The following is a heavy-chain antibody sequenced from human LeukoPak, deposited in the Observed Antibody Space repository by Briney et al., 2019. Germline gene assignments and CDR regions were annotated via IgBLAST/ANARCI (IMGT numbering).Heavy chain of an antibody. CDR3: ARDSGTTVGYFDY. CDR1: GFTVSTNY. V-gene: IGHV3-66*01. Sequence: GGSLRLSCAASGFTVSTNYMSWVRQAPGRCLEWVSVIYSGGNTYYADSVKGRFTISRDNSKNTLYLQMNSLRADDTAVYYCARDSGTTVGYFDYWGQGTLVTVSS. D-gene: IGHD4-23*01. J-gene: IGHJ4*02. CDR2: IYSGGNT.